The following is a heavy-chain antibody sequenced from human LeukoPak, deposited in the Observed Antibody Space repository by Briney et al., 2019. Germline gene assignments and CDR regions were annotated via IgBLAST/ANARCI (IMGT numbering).Heavy chain of an antibody. V-gene: IGHV1-2*02. D-gene: IGHD3-22*01. CDR2: INPNSGGT. Sequence: ASVKVSCKASGYTFTGYYMHWVRQAPGQGLEWMGWINPNSGGTNYAQKFRGRVTMTRDTSISTAYMELSRLRSDDTAVYYCARVVRDSSGYPFDYWGQGTLVTVSS. J-gene: IGHJ4*02. CDR3: ARVVRDSSGYPFDY. CDR1: GYTFTGYY.